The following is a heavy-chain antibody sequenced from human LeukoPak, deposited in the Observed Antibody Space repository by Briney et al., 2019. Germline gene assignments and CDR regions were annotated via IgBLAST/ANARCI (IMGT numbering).Heavy chain of an antibody. CDR3: AREDYDDSGGWYFDL. V-gene: IGHV4-38-2*02. J-gene: IGHJ2*01. CDR2: IYHSGST. D-gene: IGHD3-3*01. CDR1: GYSISSRYY. Sequence: SETLSLPCTVSGYSISSRYYWGWVRQPPGKGLEWIGSIYHSGSTSYNPSLKSRVTISVDKSKNQFSLKLSSVTAADTAVYYCAREDYDDSGGWYFDLWGRGTLVTVSS.